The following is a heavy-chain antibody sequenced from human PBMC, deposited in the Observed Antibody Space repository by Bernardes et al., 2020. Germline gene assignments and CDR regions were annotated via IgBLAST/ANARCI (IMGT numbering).Heavy chain of an antibody. J-gene: IGHJ3*02. CDR3: ASHSAMRYCGSPSCYGAFEI. V-gene: IGHV3-53*01. CDR2: IYDAGST. Sequence: GGSLRLSCAASGFTVSNSYMSWVRQAPGQGLDWVSIIYDAGSTYYADSVKGRFTISRDNSRNTLYLQMSSLRAEDTAVYYCASHSAMRYCGSPSCYGAFEIWGHGTKVTVSS. D-gene: IGHD2-2*01. CDR1: GFTVSNSY.